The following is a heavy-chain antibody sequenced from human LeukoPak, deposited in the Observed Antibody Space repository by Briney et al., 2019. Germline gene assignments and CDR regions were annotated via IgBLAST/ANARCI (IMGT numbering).Heavy chain of an antibody. D-gene: IGHD6-13*01. CDR3: AGGIAAAGTGDFQH. CDR1: GGTFSSYA. Sequence: SVKVSCKASGGTFSSYAISWVRQAPGQGLEWMGRIIPILGIANYAQKFQGRVTITADKSTSTAYMELSSLRSEDTAVYYCAGGIAAAGTGDFQHWGQGTLVTVSS. V-gene: IGHV1-69*04. J-gene: IGHJ1*01. CDR2: IIPILGIA.